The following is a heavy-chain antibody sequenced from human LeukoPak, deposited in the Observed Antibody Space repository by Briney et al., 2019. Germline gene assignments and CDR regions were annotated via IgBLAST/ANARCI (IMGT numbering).Heavy chain of an antibody. Sequence: PSETLSLTCAVYGGSFSGYYWSWIRQPPGKGLEWIGEINHSGSTNYNPSLKSRVTISVDTSKNQFSLKLSSVAAADTAVYYCARATHCSSTSCYIGYWGQGTLVAVSS. CDR3: ARATHCSSTSCYIGY. CDR1: GGSFSGYY. D-gene: IGHD2-2*02. V-gene: IGHV4-34*01. J-gene: IGHJ4*02. CDR2: INHSGST.